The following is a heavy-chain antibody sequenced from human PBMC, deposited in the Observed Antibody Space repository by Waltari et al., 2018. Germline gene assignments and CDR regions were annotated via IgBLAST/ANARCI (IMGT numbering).Heavy chain of an antibody. Sequence: QLQLQESGPGLVKPSETLSLTCTVSGGSISSSSYYWGWIRQRPGKGLEWIGSIYYSGSTYYNPSLKSRVTISVDTSKNQFSLKLSSVTAADTAVYYCVLPRSGGATIDYWGQGTLVTVSS. CDR2: IYYSGST. J-gene: IGHJ4*02. D-gene: IGHD1-26*01. CDR3: VLPRSGGATIDY. V-gene: IGHV4-39*01. CDR1: GGSISSSSYY.